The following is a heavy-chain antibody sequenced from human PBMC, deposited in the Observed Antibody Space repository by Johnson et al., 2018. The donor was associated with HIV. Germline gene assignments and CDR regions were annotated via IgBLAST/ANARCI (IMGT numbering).Heavy chain of an antibody. D-gene: IGHD6-13*01. CDR2: ISYDGSNK. CDR3: ARSEEWRGEGVYQI. J-gene: IGHJ3*02. Sequence: QVLLVESGGGVVQPGRSLRLSCAASGFTFSSYAMHWVRQAPGKGLEWVAVISYDGSNKYYADSVKGRFTISRDNSKNTLYLQMNSLRAEDTAVYYCARSEEWRGEGVYQIWGQGTMVTVSS. CDR1: GFTFSSYA. V-gene: IGHV3-30-3*01.